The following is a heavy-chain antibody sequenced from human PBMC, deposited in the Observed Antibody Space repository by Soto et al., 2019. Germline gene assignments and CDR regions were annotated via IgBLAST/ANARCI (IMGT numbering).Heavy chain of an antibody. CDR2: ISSSSSTI. CDR3: ARAPTVYSYGYGY. D-gene: IGHD5-18*01. J-gene: IGHJ4*02. CDR1: GFTFSNYN. Sequence: EVPLVESGGGLVQPGGSLRLSCAASGFTFSNYNMNWVRQAPGKGLEWLSYISSSSSTIYYADSVKGRFTISRDNAKNSLHLQMNSLRDEDTAVYYCARAPTVYSYGYGYWGQGTLVTVSS. V-gene: IGHV3-48*02.